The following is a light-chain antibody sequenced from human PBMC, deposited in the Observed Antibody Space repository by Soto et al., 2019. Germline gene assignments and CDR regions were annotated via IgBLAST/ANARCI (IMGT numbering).Light chain of an antibody. Sequence: EIVLTQSPGTLSLSPGERATLSCRASQSVSSSYLAWYQQKPGQAPRLLIYGASSRATGIPDRFSGSGSGTDFTLTISRLETEDFAVYYCQQYGSPLTFGGGTKVEIK. CDR1: QSVSSSY. V-gene: IGKV3-20*01. CDR2: GAS. J-gene: IGKJ4*01. CDR3: QQYGSPLT.